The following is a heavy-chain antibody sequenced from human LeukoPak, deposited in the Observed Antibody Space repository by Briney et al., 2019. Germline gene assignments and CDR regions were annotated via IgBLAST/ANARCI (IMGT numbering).Heavy chain of an antibody. Sequence: PGRSLRLSCAASGFTFSSYGMHWVRQAPGKGLEWVAVIWYDGSNKYYADSVKGRFTISRDNSKYTLYLQMNSLRAEDTAVYYCARDMGIVVVPAAIDYYYGMDVWGQGTTVTVSS. CDR3: ARDMGIVVVPAAIDYYYGMDV. D-gene: IGHD2-2*03. J-gene: IGHJ6*02. CDR2: IWYDGSNK. V-gene: IGHV3-33*01. CDR1: GFTFSSYG.